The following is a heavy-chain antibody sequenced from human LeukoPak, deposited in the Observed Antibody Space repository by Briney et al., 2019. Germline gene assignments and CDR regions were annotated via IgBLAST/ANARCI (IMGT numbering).Heavy chain of an antibody. J-gene: IGHJ6*02. V-gene: IGHV3-23*01. CDR1: GFTFSSYA. CDR2: ISGSGGST. CDR3: AKDQEVFGHRYYYYGTDV. Sequence: GGSLRLSCAASGFTFSSYAMSWVRQAPGKGLEWVSAISGSGGSTYYADSVKGRFTISRDNSKNTLYLQMNSLRAEDTAVYYCAKDQEVFGHRYYYYGTDVWGQGTTVTVSS. D-gene: IGHD3-10*01.